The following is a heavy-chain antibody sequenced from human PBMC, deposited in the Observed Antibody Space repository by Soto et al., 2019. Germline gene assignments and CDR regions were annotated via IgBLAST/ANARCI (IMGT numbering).Heavy chain of an antibody. J-gene: IGHJ5*02. CDR1: GFTFSDYY. CDR2: ISSSGSTI. CDR3: ARLGGRYCSSTSCLYNWFEP. D-gene: IGHD2-2*01. V-gene: IGHV3-11*01. Sequence: GGSLRLSCAASGFTFSDYYMSWIRQAPGKGLEWVSYISSSGSTIYYADSVKGRFTISRDNAKNSLYLQMNSLRAEDTAVYYCARLGGRYCSSTSCLYNWFEPWGQGTLVTVSS.